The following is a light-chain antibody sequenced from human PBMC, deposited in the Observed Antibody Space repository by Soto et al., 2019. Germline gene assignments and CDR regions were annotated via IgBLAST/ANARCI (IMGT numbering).Light chain of an antibody. CDR2: GAS. Sequence: EIVLTQSPGTLSLSPGERATLSCRASQSVSSSYLAWYQQKPGQAPRLLIYGASSRATGIPDRFSGSGSGTDFTLIISRLEPEDFAVYYCQQYGSSYIFTFGPGTKVDIK. CDR3: QQYGSSYIFT. V-gene: IGKV3-20*01. J-gene: IGKJ3*01. CDR1: QSVSSSY.